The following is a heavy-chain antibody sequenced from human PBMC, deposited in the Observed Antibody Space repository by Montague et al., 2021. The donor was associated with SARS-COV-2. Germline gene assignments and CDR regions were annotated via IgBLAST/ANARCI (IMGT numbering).Heavy chain of an antibody. Sequence: SETLSLTCTVSGGSISSYYWSWIRQPPGKGLEWIGYIYYSGSTNYNPSLKSRVPISVETSKDQISPKLSSVTAAATAVYYWARHHPVGGVRPWGQGTLGTVSS. J-gene: IGHJ5*02. V-gene: IGHV4-59*08. D-gene: IGHD2-8*02. CDR2: IYYSGST. CDR1: GGSISSYY. CDR3: ARHHPVGGVRP.